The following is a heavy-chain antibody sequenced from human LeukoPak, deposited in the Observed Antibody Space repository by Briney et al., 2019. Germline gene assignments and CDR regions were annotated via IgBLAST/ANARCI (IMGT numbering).Heavy chain of an antibody. D-gene: IGHD6-13*01. Sequence: SETLSLTCAVSGGSISSSSYYWGWIRQPPGKGLEWIGSIYYSGSTYYNPSLKSRVTISVDTSKDQFSLKLSSVTAADTAVYYCATQPIAAAGHDVRCFDYWGHGTLVTVSS. CDR3: ATQPIAAAGHDVRCFDY. CDR1: GGSISSSSYY. V-gene: IGHV4-39*01. J-gene: IGHJ4*01. CDR2: IYYSGST.